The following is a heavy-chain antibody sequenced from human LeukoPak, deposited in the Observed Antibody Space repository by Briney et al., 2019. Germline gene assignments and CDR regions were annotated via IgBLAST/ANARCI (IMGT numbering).Heavy chain of an antibody. J-gene: IGHJ6*02. V-gene: IGHV1-69*04. D-gene: IGHD4-11*01. CDR1: GGTFSSYA. CDR3: ARDKDDYSNYGPPSGMAV. CDR2: IIPIFGIA. Sequence: SVKVSCKASGGTFSSYAISWVRQAPGQGLEWMGRIIPIFGIANYAQKFQGRVTITADKSTSTAYMELSSLRSEDTAVYYCARDKDDYSNYGPPSGMAVWGQGTTVTVSS.